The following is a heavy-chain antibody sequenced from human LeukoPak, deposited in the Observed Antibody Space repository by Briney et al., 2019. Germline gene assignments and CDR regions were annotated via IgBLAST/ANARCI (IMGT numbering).Heavy chain of an antibody. CDR3: ARSTGTDAFDI. D-gene: IGHD1-1*01. J-gene: IGHJ3*02. V-gene: IGHV1-8*01. CDR1: GYTFTSYD. Sequence: ASVKVSCKASGYTFTSYDINWVRQATGQGLEWMGWMNPNSGNTGYAQKFQGRVTMTRNTSISTAYMELSRLRSDDTAVYYCARSTGTDAFDIWGQGTMVTVSS. CDR2: MNPNSGNT.